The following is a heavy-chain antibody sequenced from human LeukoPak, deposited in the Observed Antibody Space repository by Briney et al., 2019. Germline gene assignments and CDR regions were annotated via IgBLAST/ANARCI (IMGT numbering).Heavy chain of an antibody. CDR1: EFTFSSYW. Sequence: GGSLRLSCAASEFTFSSYWMSWVRQARGKGLEWVANIKQDGSEKYYVDSVEGRFTISRDNAKNSLYLQINCLRAEDTAVYYCARTYSYGYIYYFDYWGQGTLVTVSS. CDR2: IKQDGSEK. V-gene: IGHV3-7*01. J-gene: IGHJ4*02. CDR3: ARTYSYGYIYYFDY. D-gene: IGHD5-18*01.